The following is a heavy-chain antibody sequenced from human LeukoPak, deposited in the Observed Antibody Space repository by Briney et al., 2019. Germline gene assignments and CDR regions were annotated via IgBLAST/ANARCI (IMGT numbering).Heavy chain of an antibody. J-gene: IGHJ4*02. D-gene: IGHD2-15*01. V-gene: IGHV3-30*03. Sequence: GGSLRLSCAASGFTFSSYGMHWVRQAPGKGLEWVAVISFDGSKKYYADSVKGRFTISRDNSKNTLYLQMNSLGAEDTAVYYCARDLFENIVVVVAATPGDYWGQGTLVTVSS. CDR1: GFTFSSYG. CDR3: ARDLFENIVVVVAATPGDY. CDR2: ISFDGSKK.